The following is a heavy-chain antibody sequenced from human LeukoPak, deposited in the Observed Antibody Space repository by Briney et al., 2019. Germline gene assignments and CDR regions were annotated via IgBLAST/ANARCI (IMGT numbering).Heavy chain of an antibody. Sequence: GGSLRLSCAASGFTFSSYSINWVRQAPGKGLEWVSYIDSSSSTIYYADSVKGRFTISRDNAKNSLYLQMNSLRAEDTAVYYCARVAAELSPPDYWGQGTLVTVSS. CDR1: GFTFSSYS. CDR3: ARVAAELSPPDY. V-gene: IGHV3-48*04. D-gene: IGHD3-16*02. CDR2: IDSSSSTI. J-gene: IGHJ4*02.